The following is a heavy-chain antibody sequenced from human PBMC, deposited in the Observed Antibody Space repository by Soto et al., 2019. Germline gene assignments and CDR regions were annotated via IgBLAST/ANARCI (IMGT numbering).Heavy chain of an antibody. D-gene: IGHD3-22*01. J-gene: IGHJ4*02. CDR3: ARDGTLYDTSGYYYLY. Sequence: QVQLVQSGAEVKKPGSSVKVSCKASGGAFSRYAISWVRQAPGQGREWMGGIIPIFGKANYAQKFQGRVTITADASTSTGYMELRSLISEDTAVYYCARDGTLYDTSGYYYLYWGQGTLVTVSS. V-gene: IGHV1-69*01. CDR1: GGAFSRYA. CDR2: IIPIFGKA.